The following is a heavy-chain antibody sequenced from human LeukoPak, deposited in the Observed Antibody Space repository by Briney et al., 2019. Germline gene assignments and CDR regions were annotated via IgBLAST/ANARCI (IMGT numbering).Heavy chain of an antibody. CDR3: ARDGVLWFGEKTPNLGWFDP. D-gene: IGHD3-10*01. J-gene: IGHJ2*01. CDR1: GFTFRSYS. V-gene: IGHV3-21*01. CDR2: ISSSSSYI. Sequence: GGSLRLSCTASGFTFRSYSMNWLRQSPGKALEGVSSISSSSSYIYYADSVKGRFTISRDNAKNSLYLQMNSLRAEDTAVYYCARDGVLWFGEKTPNLGWFDPWGRGTLVTVSS.